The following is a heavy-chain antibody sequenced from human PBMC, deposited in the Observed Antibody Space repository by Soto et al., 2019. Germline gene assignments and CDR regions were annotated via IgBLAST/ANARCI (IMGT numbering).Heavy chain of an antibody. CDR3: ARGNYDFWRNDDAFDI. CDR1: GYSFTSYW. J-gene: IGHJ3*02. Sequence: GESLKISCKGSGYSFTSYWIGGVRQRTGKGLGWMGIIYPGDSDTRYSPSFQGQVTISADKSISTAYLQWSSLKASDTAMYYCARGNYDFWRNDDAFDIWGQGTVVTVSS. V-gene: IGHV5-51*01. CDR2: IYPGDSDT. D-gene: IGHD3-3*01.